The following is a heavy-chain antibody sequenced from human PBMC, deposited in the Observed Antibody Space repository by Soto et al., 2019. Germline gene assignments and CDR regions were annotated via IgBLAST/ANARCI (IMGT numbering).Heavy chain of an antibody. J-gene: IGHJ6*02. Sequence: GGSLRLSXAASGFTFSSYSMNWVRQAPGKGLEWVSSISSSSSYIYYADSVKGRFTISRDNAKNSLYLQMNSLRAEDTAVYYCASSSSWYDHYYYGMDVWGQGTTVTVSS. CDR1: GFTFSSYS. V-gene: IGHV3-21*01. CDR3: ASSSSWYDHYYYGMDV. CDR2: ISSSSSYI. D-gene: IGHD6-13*01.